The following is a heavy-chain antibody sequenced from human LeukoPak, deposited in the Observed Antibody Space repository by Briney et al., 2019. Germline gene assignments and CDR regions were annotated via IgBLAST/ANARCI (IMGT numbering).Heavy chain of an antibody. CDR1: GFAFSNYN. V-gene: IGHV3-21*06. D-gene: IGHD2-2*01. CDR3: ARDPPLGSCSTISCPHLDY. Sequence: GGSLRLSCAASGFAFSNYNMKWVRQAPGKGLEWVSFISTTSTYIYYADSVKGRFTVSRDNSENLLYLQMDSLRVEDTAVYYCARDPPLGSCSTISCPHLDYWGQGTLVTVSS. CDR2: ISTTSTYI. J-gene: IGHJ4*02.